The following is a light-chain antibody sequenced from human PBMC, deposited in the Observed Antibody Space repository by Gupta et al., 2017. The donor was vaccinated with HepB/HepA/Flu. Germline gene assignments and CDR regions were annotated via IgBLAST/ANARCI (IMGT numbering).Light chain of an antibody. CDR3: AAWDASMNGWV. Sequence: QSVLTQPPSASGTPGQRVTISCSGSSPNIGSNTVNWSQQLPGTAPNLLIYSNNQRPSGVPARFSGSKSGTSASLATSWLQAEDEADYYCAAWDASMNGWVFGGGTKLTVL. CDR1: SPNIGSNT. J-gene: IGLJ3*02. V-gene: IGLV1-44*01. CDR2: SNN.